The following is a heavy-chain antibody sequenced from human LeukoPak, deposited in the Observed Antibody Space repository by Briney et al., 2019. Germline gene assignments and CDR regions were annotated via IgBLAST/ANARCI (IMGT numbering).Heavy chain of an antibody. Sequence: GGSLRLSCAASGFTFSSYGMHWVRQTPGKGLESVASISRNGDSTNYADSVKGRFTISRDNSKNTLSLQMTSLRAEDTAIYYCAKDVYDTSGYYGLMSDHWGRGTLVTVSS. D-gene: IGHD3-22*01. J-gene: IGHJ4*02. CDR1: GFTFSSYG. CDR3: AKDVYDTSGYYGLMSDH. CDR2: ISRNGDST. V-gene: IGHV3-23*01.